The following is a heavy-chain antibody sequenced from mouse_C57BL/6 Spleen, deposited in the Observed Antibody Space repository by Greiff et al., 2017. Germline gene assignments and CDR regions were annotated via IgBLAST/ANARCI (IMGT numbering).Heavy chain of an antibody. V-gene: IGHV5-4*01. CDR1: GFTFSSYA. CDR3: ARDWYSNCFDY. CDR2: ISDGGSYT. D-gene: IGHD2-5*01. Sequence: EVHLVESGGGLVKPGGSLKLSCAASGFTFSSYAMSWVRQTPEKRLEWVATISDGGSYTYYPDNVKGRFTISRDNAKNNLYLQMSHLKSEDTAMYYCARDWYSNCFDYWGQGTTLTVSS. J-gene: IGHJ2*01.